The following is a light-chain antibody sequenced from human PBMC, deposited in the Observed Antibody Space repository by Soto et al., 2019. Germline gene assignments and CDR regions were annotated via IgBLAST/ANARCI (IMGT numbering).Light chain of an antibody. V-gene: IGKV4-1*01. CDR1: QSVLYSSNNKNY. J-gene: IGKJ1*01. CDR3: QQYYSTPGT. Sequence: DIVMTQSPDSLAVSLGERATINCKSSQSVLYSSNNKNYLAWYQQKPGQPPKLLIYWASTRESGVPDRFSGSGSGTDFTLTISSLQAEDVAVYNCQQYYSTPGTF. CDR2: WAS.